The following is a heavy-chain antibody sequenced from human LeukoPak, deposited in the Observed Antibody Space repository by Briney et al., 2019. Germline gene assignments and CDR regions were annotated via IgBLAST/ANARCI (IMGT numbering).Heavy chain of an antibody. CDR3: ARGYSSGSGYAFHI. V-gene: IGHV4-30-4*01. D-gene: IGHD6-19*01. J-gene: IGHJ3*02. CDR2: IYHSGTA. CDR1: GGSISSDAFY. Sequence: SETLSLTCTVSGGSISSDAFYWNWIRQPPGKGLEWVGNIYHSGTAYYKTSLKSRVTISLDTAKNQFSLKVRSVTAADTAVYYCARGYSSGSGYAFHIWGRDSMLTVSS.